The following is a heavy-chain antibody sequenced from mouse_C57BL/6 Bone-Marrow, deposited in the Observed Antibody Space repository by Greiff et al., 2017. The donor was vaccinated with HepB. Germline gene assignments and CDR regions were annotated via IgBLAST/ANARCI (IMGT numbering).Heavy chain of an antibody. V-gene: IGHV1-61*01. D-gene: IGHD2-4*01. CDR2: IYPSDSET. J-gene: IGHJ3*01. CDR3: ARPDYDWFAY. CDR1: GYTFTSYW. Sequence: VQLQQSGPELVRPGSSVKLSCKASGYTFTSYWMDWVKQRPGQGLEWIGNIYPSDSETHYNQKFKDKATLTVDKSSSTAYMQLSSLTSEDSAVYYCARPDYDWFAYWGQGTLVTVSA.